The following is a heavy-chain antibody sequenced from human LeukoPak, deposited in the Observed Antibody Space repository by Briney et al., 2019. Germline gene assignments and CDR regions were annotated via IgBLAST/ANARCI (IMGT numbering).Heavy chain of an antibody. CDR1: DDSITMYY. CDR2: ISHRGST. CDR3: ARGAEYYAIWRGYAGYSDY. J-gene: IGHJ4*02. Sequence: SETLSLTCTVSDDSITMYYWTWIRQPPGKGLEWVGSISHRGSTYYNPSLRSRITISLDRSKQKFSLKLTSVTAADTAVYFCARGAEYYAIWRGYAGYSDYWGQGISVTVSS. D-gene: IGHD3-3*01. V-gene: IGHV4-38-2*02.